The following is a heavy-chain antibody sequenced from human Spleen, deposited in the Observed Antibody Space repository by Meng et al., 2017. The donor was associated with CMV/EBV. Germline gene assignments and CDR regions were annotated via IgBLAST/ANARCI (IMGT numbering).Heavy chain of an antibody. D-gene: IGHD2-2*01. J-gene: IGHJ4*02. CDR3: AKSLFGGVVGPLFDY. Sequence: GCTFSSYGRSWVRQAPGKGLEWVSVVYSGGSSTYSADSVKGRFTISRDNSKNTLYLQMNSLRAEDTAVYYCAKSLFGGVVGPLFDYWGQGTLVTVSS. V-gene: IGHV3-23*03. CDR2: VYSGGSST. CDR1: GCTFSSYG.